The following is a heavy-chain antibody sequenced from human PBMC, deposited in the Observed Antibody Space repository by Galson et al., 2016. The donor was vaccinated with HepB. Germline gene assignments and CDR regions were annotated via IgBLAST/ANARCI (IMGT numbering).Heavy chain of an antibody. V-gene: IGHV3-53*01. CDR3: ARDGPWWPFEY. CDR2: IYRNGAT. J-gene: IGHJ4*02. CDR1: GFSVSSYY. Sequence: SLRLSCAVSGFSVSSYYLSWVRQPPGKGLEWLSVIYRNGATFYADSVRGRFIISRDSSKNKVFLEMNSLRGEDTAMYFCARDGPWWPFEYWGQGTLVTVST. D-gene: IGHD2-8*02.